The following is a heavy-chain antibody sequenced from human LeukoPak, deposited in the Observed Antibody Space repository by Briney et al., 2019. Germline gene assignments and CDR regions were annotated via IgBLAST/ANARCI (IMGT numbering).Heavy chain of an antibody. CDR3: AREILGAAAGTNDY. D-gene: IGHD6-13*01. Sequence: SETLSLTCAVYGGSFSGYYWSWIRQPPGKGLEWIGEINHSGSTNYNPSLKSRVTISVDTSKNQFSLKLSSVTAADTAVYYCAREILGAAAGTNDYWGQGTLVTVSS. CDR1: GGSFSGYY. CDR2: INHSGST. V-gene: IGHV4-34*01. J-gene: IGHJ4*02.